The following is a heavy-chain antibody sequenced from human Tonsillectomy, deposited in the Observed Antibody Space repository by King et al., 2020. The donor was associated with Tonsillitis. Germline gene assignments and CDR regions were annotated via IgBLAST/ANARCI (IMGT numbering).Heavy chain of an antibody. Sequence: QLQESGPGLVKPSETLSLTCTVSGGSISSSSYYWGWIRQPPGKGLELIGNIYYRGSTYYNPSLKSRVTISVDTSKNQFSLKLTSVTAEDTAVYYCARINWCKFDYWGQGNLVTVSS. D-gene: IGHD1-20*01. V-gene: IGHV4-39*01. CDR3: ARINWCKFDY. J-gene: IGHJ4*02. CDR1: GGSISSSSYY. CDR2: IYYRGST.